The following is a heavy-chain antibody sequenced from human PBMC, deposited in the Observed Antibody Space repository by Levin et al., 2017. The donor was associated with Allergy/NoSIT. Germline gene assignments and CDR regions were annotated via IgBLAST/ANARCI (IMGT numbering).Heavy chain of an antibody. J-gene: IGHJ4*02. D-gene: IGHD6-19*01. CDR3: VRLTQCLSGWFCYDY. Sequence: QTGGSLRLSCAGSGFTFSDHYMDWVRQAPGKGLEWVGRIKNKANDYTTLYAASVRGRFTISRDDSKSSLYLQLNSLKTEDTAVYYCVRLTQCLSGWFCYDYWGQGTLVTVSS. CDR1: GFTFSDHY. CDR2: IKNKANDYTT. V-gene: IGHV3-72*01.